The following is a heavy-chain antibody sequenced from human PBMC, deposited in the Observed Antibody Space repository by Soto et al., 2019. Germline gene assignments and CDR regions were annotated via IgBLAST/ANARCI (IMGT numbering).Heavy chain of an antibody. D-gene: IGHD3-3*01. CDR3: AEYIRASTYYDFWSGLFDY. J-gene: IGHJ4*02. Sequence: EVQLLESGGGLVQPGGSLRLSCAASGFTFSSYAMSWVRQAPGKGLEWVSAISGSGGSTYYADSVKGRFTISRDNSKNTLYLQMNSLRAEDTAVYYCAEYIRASTYYDFWSGLFDYWGQGTLVTVSS. V-gene: IGHV3-23*01. CDR1: GFTFSSYA. CDR2: ISGSGGST.